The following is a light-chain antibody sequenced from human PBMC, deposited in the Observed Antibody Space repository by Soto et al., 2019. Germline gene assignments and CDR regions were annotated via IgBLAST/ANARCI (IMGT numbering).Light chain of an antibody. J-gene: IGLJ3*02. Sequence: QSVLTQSPSASGTPGQRVTISCSGSRSNIGRNFAYWYQHVPGTAPRLLIQRNNERPLGVPDRFSGSKSGTSVSLAISGLRSDDEATYYCAAWDDTLDAQVFGGGTKLTVL. CDR2: RNN. CDR3: AAWDDTLDAQV. V-gene: IGLV1-47*01. CDR1: RSNIGRNF.